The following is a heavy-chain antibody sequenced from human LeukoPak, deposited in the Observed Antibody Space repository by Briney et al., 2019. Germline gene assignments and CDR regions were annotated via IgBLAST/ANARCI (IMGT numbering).Heavy chain of an antibody. Sequence: SETLSLTCAVYGGSFSGYYWSWIRQPPGKGLEWIGEINHSGSTNYNPSLKSRVTISVDTSKNQFSLKLSSVTAADTAVYYCARGWLVLLWFGEIQGYGYWGQGTLVTVSS. CDR2: INHSGST. CDR1: GGSFSGYY. J-gene: IGHJ4*02. CDR3: ARGWLVLLWFGEIQGYGY. D-gene: IGHD3-10*01. V-gene: IGHV4-34*01.